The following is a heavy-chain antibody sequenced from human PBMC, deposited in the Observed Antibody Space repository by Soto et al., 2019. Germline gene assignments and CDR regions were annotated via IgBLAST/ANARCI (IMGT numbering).Heavy chain of an antibody. CDR3: AGGSSSYYDYGMDV. D-gene: IGHD6-19*01. CDR1: GDSISRGGYS. Sequence: QLQLQESGSGLVRPSQTLSLTCTVSGDSISRGGYSWTWIRQPPGKAPEWIGNIYDSGSTSYNPSLKRRVTMSVDRSTNQFSLKLTSVTAADTAVYFCAGGSSSYYDYGMDVWGQGTTVTVSS. J-gene: IGHJ6*02. CDR2: IYDSGST. V-gene: IGHV4-30-2*01.